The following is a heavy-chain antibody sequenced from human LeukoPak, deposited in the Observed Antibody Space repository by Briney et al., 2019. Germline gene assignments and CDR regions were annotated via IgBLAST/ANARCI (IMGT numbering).Heavy chain of an antibody. V-gene: IGHV4-59*08. CDR2: IYYSGST. J-gene: IGHJ3*02. CDR1: GGSISSYY. Sequence: PSETLSLTCTVSGGSISSYYWSWIRQPPGKGLEWIGYIYYSGSTNYNPSLKSRVTISVDTSKNQFSLKLSSVTAADTAVYYCARHKEPLTYYYDSSGYFGAFDIWGQGTMVTVSS. D-gene: IGHD3-22*01. CDR3: ARHKEPLTYYYDSSGYFGAFDI.